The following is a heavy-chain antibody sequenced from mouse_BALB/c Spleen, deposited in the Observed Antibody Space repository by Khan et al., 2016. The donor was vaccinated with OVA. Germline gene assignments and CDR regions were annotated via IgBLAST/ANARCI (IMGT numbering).Heavy chain of an antibody. D-gene: IGHD1-1*01. CDR3: ARGLFATVVAAPFAY. CDR1: GFTFSNYA. V-gene: IGHV5-9-3*01. CDR2: ISSGGSYT. Sequence: EVQLVESGGGLVKPGGSLKLSCAASGFTFSNYAMSWVRQTPEKRLEWVATISSGGSYTYYPDSVQGRFTISRDNAKNTLYLQMSSLRSGDTAIYYCARGLFATVVAAPFAYWGQGTLVTVSA. J-gene: IGHJ3*01.